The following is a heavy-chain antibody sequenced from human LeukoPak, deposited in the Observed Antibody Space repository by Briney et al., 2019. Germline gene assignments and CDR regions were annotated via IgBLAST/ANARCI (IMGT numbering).Heavy chain of an antibody. CDR3: ARRLAGTEDY. J-gene: IGHJ4*02. V-gene: IGHV4-39*01. CDR1: GGSISSSSYY. CDR2: IYYSGST. Sequence: SETLSLTCTDSGGSISSSSYYWGWIRQPPGEWLEWIGSIYYSGSTYYNPSLKSRVTISVDTSKNQFSLKLSSVTAADTAVYYCARRLAGTEDYWGQGTLVTVSS. D-gene: IGHD6-13*01.